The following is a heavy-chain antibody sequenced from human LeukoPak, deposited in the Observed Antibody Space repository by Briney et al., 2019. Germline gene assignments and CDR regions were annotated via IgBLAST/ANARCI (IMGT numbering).Heavy chain of an antibody. J-gene: IGHJ4*02. CDR1: GFTFSSYS. CDR3: AATYYYDGSGDY. D-gene: IGHD3-22*01. CDR2: ISSSSSVI. V-gene: IGHV3-48*02. Sequence: PGGSLRLSCAASGFTFSSYSMNWVRQATGKGVEWVSYISSSSSVIYYADSEKGRFNISRDNAKNSLYLQMNSLRDEDTAVYYCAATYYYDGSGDYWGQGTLVTVSS.